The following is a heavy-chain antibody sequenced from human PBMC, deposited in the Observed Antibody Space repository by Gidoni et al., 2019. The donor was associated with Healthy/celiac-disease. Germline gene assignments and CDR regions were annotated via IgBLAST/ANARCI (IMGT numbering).Heavy chain of an antibody. CDR3: TSYSYDILTGYAPFDY. D-gene: IGHD3-9*01. CDR2: IRSKANSYAT. J-gene: IGHJ4*02. V-gene: IGHV3-73*01. CDR1: GFPFSGSA. Sequence: EVQLVESGGGLVQPGGSLKLSCAASGFPFSGSAMHWVRQASGKGLEWGGRIRSKANSYATAYAASVKGRFTISRDDSKNTAYLQMNSLKTEDTAVYYCTSYSYDILTGYAPFDYWGQGTLVTVSS.